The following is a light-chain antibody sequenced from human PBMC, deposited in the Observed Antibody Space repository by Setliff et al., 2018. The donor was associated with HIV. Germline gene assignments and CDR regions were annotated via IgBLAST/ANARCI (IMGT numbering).Light chain of an antibody. V-gene: IGLV2-14*03. CDR3: SSYTNTRALL. CDR1: SSDVGGYNF. Sequence: QSVLTPPASVSGSPGQSVTISCTGTSSDVGGYNFVSWYQQHPGKTPELLIYAVTNRPSGVSDRCSGFKSGNTASLTISGLQPEDEADYYCSSYTNTRALLFGGGTK. CDR2: AVT. J-gene: IGLJ2*01.